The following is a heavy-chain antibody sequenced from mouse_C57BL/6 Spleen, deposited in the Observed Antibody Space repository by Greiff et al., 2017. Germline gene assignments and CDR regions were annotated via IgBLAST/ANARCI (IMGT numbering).Heavy chain of an antibody. J-gene: IGHJ4*01. CDR2: IYPGSGST. CDR1: GYTFTSYW. D-gene: IGHD2-1*01. CDR3: ARDVPYGNYEGYAMDY. Sequence: VQLQQPGAELVKPGASVKMSCKASGYTFTSYWITWVKQRPGQGLEWIGDIYPGSGSTNYNEKFKSKATLTVDTSSSTAYMQLSSLTSEDSAVYYCARDVPYGNYEGYAMDYWGQGTSVTVSS. V-gene: IGHV1-55*01.